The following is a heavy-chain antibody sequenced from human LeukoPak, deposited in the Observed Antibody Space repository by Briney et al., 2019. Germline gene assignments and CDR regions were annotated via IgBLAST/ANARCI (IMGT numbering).Heavy chain of an antibody. Sequence: SETLSLTCTVSGGSISSYYWSWIRQPPGKGLEWIGYIYYSGSTNYNPSLKSRVTISVDTSKNQFSLKLSSVTAVDTAVYYCARHPQKEWELLHLDYWGQGTLVTVSS. CDR1: GGSISSYY. J-gene: IGHJ4*02. V-gene: IGHV4-59*08. D-gene: IGHD1-26*01. CDR3: ARHPQKEWELLHLDY. CDR2: IYYSGST.